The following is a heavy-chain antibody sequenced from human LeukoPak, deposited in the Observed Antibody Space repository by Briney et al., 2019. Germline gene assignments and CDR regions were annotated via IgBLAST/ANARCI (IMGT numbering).Heavy chain of an antibody. V-gene: IGHV1-69*05. CDR3: ASSASVIAARSMYY. J-gene: IGHJ4*02. Sequence: SVKVSCKASGGTFSSYAISWVRQAPGQGLEWMGRIIPIFGTANYAQKFQGRVTIPTDESTSTAYMELSSLRSEDTAVYYCASSASVIAARSMYYWGQGTLVTVSS. D-gene: IGHD6-6*01. CDR2: IIPIFGTA. CDR1: GGTFSSYA.